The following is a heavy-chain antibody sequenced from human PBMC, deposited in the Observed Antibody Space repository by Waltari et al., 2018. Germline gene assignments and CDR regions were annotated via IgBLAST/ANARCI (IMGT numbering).Heavy chain of an antibody. Sequence: EVQLVESGGGLVQPGGSLRLSCAASGFTFSSYWMSWVRQAPGKGLEWVANIKQDGSENYYVDSVRGRFTISRDNAKNSLYLQMNGLRAEDTAVYYCARDCSSTSCYPGMGYWGQGTLVTVSS. J-gene: IGHJ4*02. D-gene: IGHD2-2*01. CDR3: ARDCSSTSCYPGMGY. CDR2: IKQDGSEN. CDR1: GFTFSSYW. V-gene: IGHV3-7*01.